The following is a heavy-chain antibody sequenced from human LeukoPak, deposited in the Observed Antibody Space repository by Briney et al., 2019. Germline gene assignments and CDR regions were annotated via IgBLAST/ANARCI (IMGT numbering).Heavy chain of an antibody. D-gene: IGHD2-2*01. J-gene: IGHJ5*02. CDR3: ARDDWCSGTSCYNWFDP. CDR1: GGSISSGSYY. V-gene: IGHV4-61*02. CDR2: IYTSGST. Sequence: SETLSLTCTVSGGSISSGSYYWSWIRQPAGKGLEWIGRIYTSGSTNYNPSLKSRVTISVDTSKNQFSLKLSSVTAADTAVYYCARDDWCSGTSCYNWFDPWGQGTLVTVSS.